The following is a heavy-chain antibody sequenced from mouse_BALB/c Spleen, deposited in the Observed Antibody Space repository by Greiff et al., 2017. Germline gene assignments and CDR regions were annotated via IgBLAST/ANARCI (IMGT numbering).Heavy chain of an antibody. Sequence: VQLQESGPGLVAPSQSLSITCTVSGFSLTSYGVHWVRQPPGKGLEWLGVIWAGGSTNYNSALMSRLSISKDNSKSQVFLKMNSLQTDDTAMYYCARYGNYEYFDVWGAGTTVTVSS. CDR1: GFSLTSYG. V-gene: IGHV2-9*02. CDR3: ARYGNYEYFDV. CDR2: IWAGGST. J-gene: IGHJ1*01. D-gene: IGHD2-1*01.